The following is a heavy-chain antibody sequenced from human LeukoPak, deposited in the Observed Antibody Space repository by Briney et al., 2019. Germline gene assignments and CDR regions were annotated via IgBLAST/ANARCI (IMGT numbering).Heavy chain of an antibody. CDR1: GGTFSSYA. CDR3: ARDGAKIRYEYYFDY. D-gene: IGHD4/OR15-4a*01. V-gene: IGHV1-69*01. J-gene: IGHJ4*02. Sequence: GSSVKVSCKASGGTFSSYAISWVRQAPGQGLEWMGGIIPIFGTANYAQKFQGRVTITADESTSTAYMELSSLRSEDTAVYYCARDGAKIRYEYYFDYWGQGTLVTVSS. CDR2: IIPIFGTA.